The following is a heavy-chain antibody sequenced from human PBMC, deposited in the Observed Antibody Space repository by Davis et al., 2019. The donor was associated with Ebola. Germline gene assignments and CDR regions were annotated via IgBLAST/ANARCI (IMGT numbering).Heavy chain of an antibody. V-gene: IGHV3-30*04. CDR2: ISYDGSNK. J-gene: IGHJ4*02. CDR1: GFTFSSYA. CDR3: AREPYYYDSSGYLEY. D-gene: IGHD3-22*01. Sequence: GGSLRLSCAASGFTFSSYAMHWVRQAPGKGLEWVAVISYDGSNKYYADSVKGRFTISRDNSKNTLYLQMNSLRDEDTAVYYCAREPYYYDSSGYLEYWGQGTLVTVSS.